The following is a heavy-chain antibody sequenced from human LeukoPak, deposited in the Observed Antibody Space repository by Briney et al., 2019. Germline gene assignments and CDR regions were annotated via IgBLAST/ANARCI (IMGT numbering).Heavy chain of an antibody. CDR1: GFTFSSYA. CDR3: AKDQRWLLGYADY. CDR2: ISGSGGAT. J-gene: IGHJ4*02. Sequence: GSLRLSCAASGFTFSSYAMSWVRQAPGKGLEWVSAISGSGGATYYADSVKGRFTISRDNSKNTLYLQMNSLRAEDTAVYYCAKDQRWLLGYADYWGQGTLVTVSS. V-gene: IGHV3-23*01. D-gene: IGHD5-24*01.